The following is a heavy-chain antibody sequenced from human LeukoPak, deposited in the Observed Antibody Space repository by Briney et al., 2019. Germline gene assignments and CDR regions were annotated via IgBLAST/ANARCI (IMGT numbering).Heavy chain of an antibody. Sequence: PSETLSLTCTVSGGSISSSSYYWDWIRQPPGEGLEWIGSIYYSGSTYYKPSFKSRVTISVDTSKNQFSLKLSPVTAADTAVYYCARRRGIVRFDYWGQGTLVTVSS. J-gene: IGHJ4*02. D-gene: IGHD1-26*01. CDR1: GGSISSSSYY. CDR2: IYYSGST. CDR3: ARRRGIVRFDY. V-gene: IGHV4-39*01.